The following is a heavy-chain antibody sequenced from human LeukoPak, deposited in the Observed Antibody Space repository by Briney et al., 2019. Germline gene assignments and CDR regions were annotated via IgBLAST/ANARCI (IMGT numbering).Heavy chain of an antibody. CDR2: ISGSSSYI. V-gene: IGHV3-21*01. CDR1: GFTFSTYN. Sequence: PGGSLRLSCAASGFTFSTYNMNWVRQAPGKGLEWVSSISGSSSYIYYADSVKGRFTISRDNAKNSLYLQMNSLRAEDTAVYYCAREASGYSYGLDAFDIWGQGTMVTVSS. D-gene: IGHD5-18*01. J-gene: IGHJ3*02. CDR3: AREASGYSYGLDAFDI.